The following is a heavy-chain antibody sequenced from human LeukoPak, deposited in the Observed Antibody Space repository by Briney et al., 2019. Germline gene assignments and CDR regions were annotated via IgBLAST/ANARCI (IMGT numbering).Heavy chain of an antibody. CDR2: IYTSGST. V-gene: IGHV4-61*02. CDR1: GGSISSGSYY. Sequence: SETLSLTCTVSGGSISSGSYYWSWIRQPAVKGLEWIGRIYTSGSTNYNPSLKSRVTISVDTSKNQFSLKLSSVTAADTAVYYCARGVNYYYYYMDVWGKGTTVTISS. D-gene: IGHD4-23*01. J-gene: IGHJ6*03. CDR3: ARGVNYYYYYMDV.